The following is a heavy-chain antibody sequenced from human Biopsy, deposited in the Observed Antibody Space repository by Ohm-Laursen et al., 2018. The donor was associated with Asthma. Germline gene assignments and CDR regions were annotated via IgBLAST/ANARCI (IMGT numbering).Heavy chain of an antibody. CDR1: GGSISSGGYY. D-gene: IGHD2-15*01. Sequence: TLSLTCTVSGGSISSGGYYWSWIRQHPGKGLEWIGYIYYSGSTYYNPSLKSRVTISVDTSKNQFSLKLSSVTAADTAVYYCARSDRGSMDVWGQGTTVTVSS. CDR3: ARSDRGSMDV. CDR2: IYYSGST. J-gene: IGHJ6*02. V-gene: IGHV4-31*03.